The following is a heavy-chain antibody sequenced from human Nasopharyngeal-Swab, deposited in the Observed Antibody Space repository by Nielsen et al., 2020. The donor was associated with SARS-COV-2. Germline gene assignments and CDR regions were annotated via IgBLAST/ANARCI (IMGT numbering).Heavy chain of an antibody. CDR3: ATSGSSVTAGVNMDV. D-gene: IGHD6-13*01. Sequence: WIRQHPGKGLEWIGEIYQSGNTNYNQSLKSRVSISLDKSKNQFSLNLTSVTAADTAVYYCATSGSSVTAGVNMDVWGKGTTVTVSS. J-gene: IGHJ6*03. V-gene: IGHV4-4*02. CDR2: IYQSGNT.